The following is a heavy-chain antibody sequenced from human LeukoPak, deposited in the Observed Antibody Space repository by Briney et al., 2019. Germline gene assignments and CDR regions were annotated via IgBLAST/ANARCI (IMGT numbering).Heavy chain of an antibody. CDR3: ARGQWLSFLIDY. D-gene: IGHD6-19*01. J-gene: IGHJ4*02. CDR1: GYTFTSYD. Sequence: ASVKVSCKASGYTFTSYDINWVRQATGQGLEWMGWMNPNSGNTGYAQKFQGRVTITRNTSISTAYMELSSLRSEDTAVYYCARGQWLSFLIDYWGRGILVTVSS. CDR2: MNPNSGNT. V-gene: IGHV1-8*03.